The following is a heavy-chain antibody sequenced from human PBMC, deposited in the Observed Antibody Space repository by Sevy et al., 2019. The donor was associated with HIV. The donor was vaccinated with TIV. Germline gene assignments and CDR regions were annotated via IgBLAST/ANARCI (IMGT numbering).Heavy chain of an antibody. Sequence: GGSLRLSCAASGFTFSSYAMSWVRQAPGKGLEWVSAISGSGGSTYYADSVKGRFTISRDNSKNTLYLQMNSLRAEDTAVYYFAKDRVILWFGELLTEFDYWGQGTLVTVSS. CDR2: ISGSGGST. J-gene: IGHJ4*02. D-gene: IGHD3-10*01. CDR3: AKDRVILWFGELLTEFDY. V-gene: IGHV3-23*01. CDR1: GFTFSSYA.